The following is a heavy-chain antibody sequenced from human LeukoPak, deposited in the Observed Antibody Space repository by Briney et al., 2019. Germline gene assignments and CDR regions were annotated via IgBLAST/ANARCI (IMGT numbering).Heavy chain of an antibody. J-gene: IGHJ3*02. D-gene: IGHD2-15*01. V-gene: IGHV5-51*01. CDR2: IYPGDSDT. Sequence: GESLQISCKGSGYSFTSYWIGWVRQMPGKGLEWMGIIYPGDSDTRYSPSFQGQVTISADKSISTAYLQWSSLKASDTAMYYCAVSPTGYCSGGSCYSNFGPHDAFDIWGQGTMVTVSS. CDR1: GYSFTSYW. CDR3: AVSPTGYCSGGSCYSNFGPHDAFDI.